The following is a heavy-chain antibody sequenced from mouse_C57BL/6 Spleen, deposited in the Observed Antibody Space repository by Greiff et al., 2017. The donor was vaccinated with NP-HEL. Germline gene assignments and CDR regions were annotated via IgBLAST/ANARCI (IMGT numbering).Heavy chain of an antibody. CDR2: INPSSGYT. CDR1: GYTFTSYW. Sequence: QVQLQQSGAELAKPGASVKLSCKASGYTFTSYWMHWVKQRPGQGLEWIGYINPSSGYTKYNQKFKDKATLTADKSSSTAYMQLSSLTYEDSAVYYCARRTTVKSDYFDYWGQGTTLTVSS. J-gene: IGHJ2*01. CDR3: ARRTTVKSDYFDY. D-gene: IGHD1-1*01. V-gene: IGHV1-7*01.